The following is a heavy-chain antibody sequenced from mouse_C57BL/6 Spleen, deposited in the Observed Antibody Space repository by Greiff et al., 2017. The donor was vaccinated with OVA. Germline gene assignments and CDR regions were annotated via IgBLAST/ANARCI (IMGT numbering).Heavy chain of an antibody. J-gene: IGHJ1*03. V-gene: IGHV6-6*01. CDR2: IRNKANNHAT. Sequence: EVHLVESGGGLVQPGGSMKLSCAASGFTFSDAWMDWVRQSPEKGLEWVAEIRNKANNHATYYAESVKGRFTISRDDSKSSVYLQMNSLRAEDTGIYYCTLDGTRSYWYFDVWGTGTTVTVSS. D-gene: IGHD2-1*01. CDR1: GFTFSDAW. CDR3: TLDGTRSYWYFDV.